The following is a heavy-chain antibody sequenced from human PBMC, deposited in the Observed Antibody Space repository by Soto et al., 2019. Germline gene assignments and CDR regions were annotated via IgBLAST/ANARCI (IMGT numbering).Heavy chain of an antibody. V-gene: IGHV1-18*01. D-gene: IGHD6-19*01. CDR1: GYTITSCG. CDR2: ISAYNGNT. Sequence: ASVKVSCKASGYTITSCGISWVRQAPGQGLEWMGWISAYNGNTNYAQKLQGRVTMTTDTSTSTAYMELRSLRSDDTAVYYCARDSSGWRPNYYYYGMDVWGQGTTVTVSS. J-gene: IGHJ6*02. CDR3: ARDSSGWRPNYYYYGMDV.